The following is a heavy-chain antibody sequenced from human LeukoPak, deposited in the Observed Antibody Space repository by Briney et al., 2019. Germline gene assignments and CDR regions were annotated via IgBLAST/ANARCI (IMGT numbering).Heavy chain of an antibody. CDR2: INPSGGST. J-gene: IGHJ4*02. CDR3: ARGVGVTYYYDSSGYFDY. D-gene: IGHD3-22*01. Sequence: GASVKVSCKASGYTSTSYYMHWVRQAPGQGLEWMGIINPSGGSTSYAQKFQGRVTMTRDTSTSTVYMELSSLRSEDTAVYYCARGVGVTYYYDSSGYFDYWGQGTLVTVSS. V-gene: IGHV1-46*01. CDR1: GYTSTSYY.